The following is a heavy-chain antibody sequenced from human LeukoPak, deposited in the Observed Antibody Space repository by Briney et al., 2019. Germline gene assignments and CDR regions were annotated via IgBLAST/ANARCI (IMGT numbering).Heavy chain of an antibody. V-gene: IGHV3-23*01. D-gene: IGHD4-17*01. Sequence: PGGSLRLSCAASGFTFSSYAMSWVRQAPGKGLEWVSAISGSGGSTYYADSVKGRFTVSRDTSKNTLYLQMNSLRAEDTAVYYCARDSYGDGFDYWGQGTLVTVSS. J-gene: IGHJ4*02. CDR3: ARDSYGDGFDY. CDR1: GFTFSSYA. CDR2: ISGSGGST.